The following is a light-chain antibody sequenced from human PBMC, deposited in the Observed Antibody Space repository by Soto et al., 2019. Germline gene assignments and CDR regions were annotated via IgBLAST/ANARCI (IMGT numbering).Light chain of an antibody. CDR3: SSYTSSGTLGV. CDR1: SSDVGGYNY. Sequence: ALTQPASVSGSPGQSITISCTGTSSDVGGYNYVSWYQQHPGKAPKLMIYDVSNRPSGVSNRFSVSKSGNTASLTISGLQAEDEADYYCSSYTSSGTLGVFGTGTKVTVL. CDR2: DVS. J-gene: IGLJ1*01. V-gene: IGLV2-14*01.